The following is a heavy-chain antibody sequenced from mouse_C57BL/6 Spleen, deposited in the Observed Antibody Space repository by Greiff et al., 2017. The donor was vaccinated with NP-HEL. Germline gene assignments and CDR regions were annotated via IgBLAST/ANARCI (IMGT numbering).Heavy chain of an antibody. Sequence: EVKLVESGGGLVKPGGSLKLSCAASGFTFSDYGMHWVRQAPEKGLEWVAYISSGSSTIYYADTVKGRFTISRDNTKNTLFLQMTSLRSEDTAMYYCAREGNYVAWFAYWGQGTLVTVSA. V-gene: IGHV5-17*01. D-gene: IGHD2-1*01. CDR2: ISSGSSTI. CDR3: AREGNYVAWFAY. CDR1: GFTFSDYG. J-gene: IGHJ3*01.